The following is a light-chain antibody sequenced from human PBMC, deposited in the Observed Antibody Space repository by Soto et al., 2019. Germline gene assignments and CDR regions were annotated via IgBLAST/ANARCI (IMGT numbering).Light chain of an antibody. CDR3: QQYGSSPLT. Sequence: EIVLTQSPGTLSLSPGERATLSCRASQSVSSSYLAWYQQKPGQAPRLLIYGASSRATGIPDRFSGSGSGTDFTLTISRLEPEDCAVYYCQQYGSSPLTFGGGNKVESK. CDR1: QSVSSSY. J-gene: IGKJ4*01. CDR2: GAS. V-gene: IGKV3-20*01.